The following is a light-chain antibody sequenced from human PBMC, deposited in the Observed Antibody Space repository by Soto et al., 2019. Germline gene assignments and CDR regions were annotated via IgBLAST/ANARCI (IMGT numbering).Light chain of an antibody. CDR2: GNS. V-gene: IGLV1-40*01. CDR1: SSNIGAGYD. J-gene: IGLJ2*01. Sequence: QSVLTQPPSVSGAPGQRVTISCTGSSSNIGAGYDVHWYQQLPGTAPKLLIYGNSNRPSGVPDRFSGSKSGTSASLAITGLQAEDEADYYCQYYDSSLSGSVVFGIGIKLTVL. CDR3: QYYDSSLSGSVV.